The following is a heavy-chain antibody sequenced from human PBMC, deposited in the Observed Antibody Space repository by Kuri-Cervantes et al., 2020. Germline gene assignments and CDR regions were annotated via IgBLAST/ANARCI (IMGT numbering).Heavy chain of an antibody. CDR1: GFTFDDYA. V-gene: IGHV3-9*01. D-gene: IGHD3-3*01. CDR3: ARDTRRHGRHPPFNYDFWSGRRFDP. J-gene: IGHJ5*02. CDR2: ISWNSGSI. Sequence: SLKISCAASGFTFDDYAMHWVRQAPGKGLEWVSGISWNSGSIGYADSVKGRFTISRDNSKNTLYLQMNSLRAEDTAVYYCARDTRRHGRHPPFNYDFWSGRRFDPWGQGTLVTVSS.